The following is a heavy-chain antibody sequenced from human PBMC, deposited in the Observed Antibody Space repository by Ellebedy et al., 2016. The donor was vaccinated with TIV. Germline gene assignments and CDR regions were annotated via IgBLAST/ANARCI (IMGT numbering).Heavy chain of an antibody. V-gene: IGHV3-11*04. CDR3: ARKIKAAGASSYADTDV. Sequence: GESLKISXAASGFTFSDYYMSWIRQAPGKGLEWVSYISSSGSTIYYADSVKGRFTVSRDNAKNSLYLQMNSLRADDTAVYYCARKIKAAGASSYADTDVWGQGTTVTVSS. CDR2: ISSSGSTI. CDR1: GFTFSDYY. D-gene: IGHD6-13*01. J-gene: IGHJ6*02.